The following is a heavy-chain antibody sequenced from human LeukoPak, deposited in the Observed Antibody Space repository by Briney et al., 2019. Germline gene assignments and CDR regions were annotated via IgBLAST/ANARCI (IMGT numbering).Heavy chain of an antibody. CDR2: IRYDGSNK. CDR1: GFTFSSYG. J-gene: IGHJ4*02. CDR3: AKVYSGSTGPYDY. D-gene: IGHD2-2*01. Sequence: QTGGSLRLSCAASGFTFSSYGMHWVRQAPGKGLEWVAFIRYDGSNKYYADSVKGRFTISRDNSKNTLYLQMNSLRAEDTAVYYCAKVYSGSTGPYDYWGQGTLVTVSS. V-gene: IGHV3-30*02.